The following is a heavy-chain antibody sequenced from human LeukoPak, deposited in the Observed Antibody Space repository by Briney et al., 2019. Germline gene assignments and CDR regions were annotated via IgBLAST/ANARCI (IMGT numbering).Heavy chain of an antibody. CDR2: IYYSGST. CDR3: ARQSSNYGSNGYYLDY. J-gene: IGHJ4*02. D-gene: IGHD3-22*01. Sequence: PSETLSLTCTVSGGSISSYYWSWIRQPPGKGLEWIGYIYYSGSTNYNTSLKSRVTISVDTSKNQFSLKLSSVTAADTAVYYCARQSSNYGSNGYYLDYWGQGTLVTVSS. CDR1: GGSISSYY. V-gene: IGHV4-59*08.